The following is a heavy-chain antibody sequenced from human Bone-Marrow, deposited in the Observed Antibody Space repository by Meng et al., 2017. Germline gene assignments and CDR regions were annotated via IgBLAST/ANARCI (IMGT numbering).Heavy chain of an antibody. V-gene: IGHV4-30-4*01. CDR3: ARHNYGDYGWFDP. Sequence: QVRLQESGPGLVKPSQTLSPTCTFSGGSISSGDYYWSWIRQPPGKGLDWIGYIYYSGSTYYNPSLKSRVTISVDTSRNQFSLKLGSMTAADTAVYYCARHNYGDYGWFDPWGQGTLVTVSS. J-gene: IGHJ5*02. CDR1: GGSISSGDYY. D-gene: IGHD4-17*01. CDR2: IYYSGST.